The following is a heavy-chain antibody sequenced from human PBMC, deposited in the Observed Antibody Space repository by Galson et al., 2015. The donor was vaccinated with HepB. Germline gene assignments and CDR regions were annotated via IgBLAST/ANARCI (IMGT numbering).Heavy chain of an antibody. J-gene: IGHJ6*02. V-gene: IGHV1-69*13. Sequence: SVKVSCKASGGTFSKFIITWVRQAPGQGLEWMGGIIPFFGEANYAQKFQGRVAITADESTRTAYMEVSSLRSDDTAVYYCARAGGYVDTAMDVYYYYAVDVWGQGTTVTVSS. CDR1: GGTFSKFI. CDR2: IIPFFGEA. D-gene: IGHD5-18*01. CDR3: ARAGGYVDTAMDVYYYYAVDV.